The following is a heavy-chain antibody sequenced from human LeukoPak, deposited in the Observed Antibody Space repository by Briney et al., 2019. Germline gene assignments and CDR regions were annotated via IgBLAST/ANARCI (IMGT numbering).Heavy chain of an antibody. CDR1: GGSISSYY. CDR2: IYTSGST. V-gene: IGHV4-4*07. CDR3: ARIYYSRFDP. D-gene: IGHD3-10*01. Sequence: YPSETLSLTCTVSGGSISSYYWSWIRQPAGKGLEWIGRIYTSGSTNYNPSLKSRVTMSVDTSKNQFSLKLNSVTAADTAVYYCARIYYSRFDPWSQGTLVTVSS. J-gene: IGHJ5*02.